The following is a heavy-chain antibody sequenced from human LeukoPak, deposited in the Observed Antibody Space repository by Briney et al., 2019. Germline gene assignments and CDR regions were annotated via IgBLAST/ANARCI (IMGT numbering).Heavy chain of an antibody. J-gene: IGHJ4*02. CDR3: ANVEWPLDY. CDR2: ISGSAGNT. D-gene: IGHD1-26*01. V-gene: IGHV3-23*01. CDR1: GFTFSNYA. Sequence: PGGSLRLSCAASGFTFSNYAMSWVRQAPGKGLESVSAISGSAGNTYYADSVKGRFTISRDNSRNTQYLQMNSLRAEDTAIYYCANVEWPLDYWGQGTLVTVSS.